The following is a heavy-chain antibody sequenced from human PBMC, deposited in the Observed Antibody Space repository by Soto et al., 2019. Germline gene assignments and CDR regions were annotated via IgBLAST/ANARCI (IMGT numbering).Heavy chain of an antibody. CDR2: VTAARGNT. D-gene: IGHD1-26*01. CDR3: ARENFPQTGSYYEF. Sequence: ASVKVSCNASGYSFTAHSTHWVRQAPGQRLEWMGWVTAARGNTDDSQKFRGRVTITRDTYASTAYMELSNLRSEDTDFYYCARENFPQTGSYYEFWGQGTLVNVSS. CDR1: GYSFTAHS. J-gene: IGHJ4*02. V-gene: IGHV1-3*01.